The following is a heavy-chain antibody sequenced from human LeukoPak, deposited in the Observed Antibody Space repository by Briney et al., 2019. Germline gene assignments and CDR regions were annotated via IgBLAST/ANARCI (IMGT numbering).Heavy chain of an antibody. CDR2: INHSGST. V-gene: IGHV4-34*01. J-gene: IGHJ6*02. Sequence: SETLFLTCAVYGGSFSGYYWSWIRQPPGKGLEWIGEINHSGSTNYNPSLKSRVTISVDTSKNQFSLKLSSVTAADTAVYYCARGGAAILLWFGSRPDYYYGMDVWGQGTTVTVSS. CDR3: ARGGAAILLWFGSRPDYYYGMDV. D-gene: IGHD3-10*01. CDR1: GGSFSGYY.